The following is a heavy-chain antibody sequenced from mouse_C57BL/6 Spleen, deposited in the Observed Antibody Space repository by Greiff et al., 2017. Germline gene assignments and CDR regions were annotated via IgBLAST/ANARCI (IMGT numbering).Heavy chain of an antibody. Sequence: EVMLVESGGGLVKPGGSLKLSCAASGFTFSDYGMHWVRQAPEKGLEWVAYISRGSSTIYYADTVKGRFTISRDNAKNTLFLQLTSLRSEDTAMYYCARRDDFDYWGQGTTLTVSS. CDR1: GFTFSDYG. V-gene: IGHV5-17*01. CDR3: ARRDDFDY. CDR2: ISRGSSTI. J-gene: IGHJ2*01. D-gene: IGHD3-3*01.